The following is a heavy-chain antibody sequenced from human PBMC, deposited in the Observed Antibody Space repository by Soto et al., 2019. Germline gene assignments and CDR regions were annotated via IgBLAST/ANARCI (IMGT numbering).Heavy chain of an antibody. D-gene: IGHD3-16*02. V-gene: IGHV3-23*01. CDR2: ITGSGDIT. CDR3: AKSGVSRNYNHYYYMDV. Sequence: GGSLRLSCAASGFTFSNYAITWVRQAPGEGLEWVSAITGSGDITYYANSVKGRFTISRDNSKNTLYLQMNSLRADDTAVYYCAKSGVSRNYNHYYYMDVWGKGTTVTVSS. J-gene: IGHJ6*03. CDR1: GFTFSNYA.